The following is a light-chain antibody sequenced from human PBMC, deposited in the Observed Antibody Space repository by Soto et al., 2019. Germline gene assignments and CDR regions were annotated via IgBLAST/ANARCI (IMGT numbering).Light chain of an antibody. CDR1: QRVLDTSNNRNS. J-gene: IGKJ2*01. V-gene: IGKV4-1*01. Sequence: DIVMTQSPDSLAVSLGERATANCRSSQRVLDTSNNRNSLAWYQQKPGQPPKLLFYWAAIRESGVPDRFTGSGSGTEFTLTISSLQAEDVAVYYCQQYYSTPYTFGQGTRLEI. CDR2: WAA. CDR3: QQYYSTPYT.